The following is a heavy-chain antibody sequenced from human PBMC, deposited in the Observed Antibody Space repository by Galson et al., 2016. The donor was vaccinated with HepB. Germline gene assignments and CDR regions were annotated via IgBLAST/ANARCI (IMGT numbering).Heavy chain of an antibody. CDR2: INPDGGSG. CDR3: ASGYFYTYLGDY. CDR1: GITFSRYW. Sequence: SLRLSCAASGITFSRYWMHWVRQAPGKGLVWVSRINPDGGSGNYADSVKGRFPISRDNAKHMLYLQMNSLRAEDTAVYFCASGYFYTYLGDYWGQGTPVTVSS. V-gene: IGHV3-74*01. J-gene: IGHJ4*02. D-gene: IGHD2-15*01.